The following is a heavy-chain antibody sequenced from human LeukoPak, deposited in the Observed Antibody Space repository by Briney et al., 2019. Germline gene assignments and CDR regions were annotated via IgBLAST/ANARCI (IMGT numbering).Heavy chain of an antibody. V-gene: IGHV4-39*01. CDR3: ARLYCSSTSCYRGVAWFDP. Sequence: PSETLSLTCTVSGGSISSSSYYWGWIRQPPGKGLEWIGSIYYSGSTYYNPSLKSRVTISVDTSKNQFSLKLSSVTAADTAVYYCARLYCSSTSCYRGVAWFDPWGQGTLVTVSS. J-gene: IGHJ5*02. CDR2: IYYSGST. CDR1: GGSISSSSYY. D-gene: IGHD2-2*02.